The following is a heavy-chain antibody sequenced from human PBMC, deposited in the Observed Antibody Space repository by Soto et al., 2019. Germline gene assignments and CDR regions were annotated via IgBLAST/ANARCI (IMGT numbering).Heavy chain of an antibody. Sequence: PSETLSLTCTVSGGSISSGDYYWSWIRQPPGKGLEWIGYIYYSGSTYYNPSLKSRVTISVDTSKNQFSLKLSSVTAADTAVYYCARHSSSFPYYCDYLDVWGKGTTVTVSS. D-gene: IGHD6-6*01. V-gene: IGHV4-30-4*01. CDR2: IYYSGST. CDR1: GGSISSGDYY. CDR3: ARHSSSFPYYCDYLDV. J-gene: IGHJ6*03.